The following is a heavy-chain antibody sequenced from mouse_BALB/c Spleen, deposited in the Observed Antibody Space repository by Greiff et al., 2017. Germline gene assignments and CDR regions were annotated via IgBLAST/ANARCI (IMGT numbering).Heavy chain of an antibody. Sequence: VQLQQSGPELVKPGASVKMSCKASGYSFTGYYMHWVKQSHGQSLEWIGRVYPNNGGTSYNQKFKGKAILTVDKSASTAYMELSSLTSEDSAVYYCARYDYANDYWGQGTSVTVSS. V-gene: IGHV1-34*01. D-gene: IGHD2-10*02. CDR2: VYPNNGGT. CDR1: GYSFTGYY. CDR3: ARYDYANDY. J-gene: IGHJ4*01.